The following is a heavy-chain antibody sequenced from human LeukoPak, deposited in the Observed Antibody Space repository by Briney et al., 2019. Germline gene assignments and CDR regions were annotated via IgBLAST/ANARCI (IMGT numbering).Heavy chain of an antibody. CDR2: ISYDGSNK. V-gene: IGHV3-30*04. CDR3: AREGSPRYFDWLLDTNQGFDY. CDR1: GFTFSSYA. J-gene: IGHJ4*02. D-gene: IGHD3-9*01. Sequence: QPGRSLRLSCAASGFTFSSYAMHWVRQAPGKGLEGVAVISYDGSNKYYADSVKGRFTISRDNSKNTLYLQMNSLRAEDTAVYYCAREGSPRYFDWLLDTNQGFDYWGQGTLVTVSS.